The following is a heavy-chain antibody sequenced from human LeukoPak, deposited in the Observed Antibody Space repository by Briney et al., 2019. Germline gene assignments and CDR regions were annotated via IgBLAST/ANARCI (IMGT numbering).Heavy chain of an antibody. CDR1: GGSISWGDFY. CDR3: ARDLWYDQGIDI. D-gene: IGHD3-10*01. J-gene: IGHJ3*02. CDR2: IYYSGST. V-gene: IGHV4-30-4*08. Sequence: TLSLTRTVSGGSISWGDFYWSWIRHPPGKGLEWIGYIYYSGSTHYNPSLKCRLTLPGDMPKNHFSRNQLSVTAGDTAVYYCARDLWYDQGIDIWGQGTMVTVSS.